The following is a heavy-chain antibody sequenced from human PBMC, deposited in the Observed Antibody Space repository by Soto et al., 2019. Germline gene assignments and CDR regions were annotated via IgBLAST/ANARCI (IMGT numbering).Heavy chain of an antibody. CDR3: ARHPSDFWFDP. Sequence: SETLSLTCSVSGGSLSSSSYFWGWIRQPPGKGLEWIGSIYYSGSTYYNPSLKSRVTVSVDTSKNQFSLKLSSVTAADTAVYYCARHPSDFWFDPWGQGTLDTVSS. J-gene: IGHJ5*02. CDR1: GGSLSSSSYF. D-gene: IGHD2-21*02. V-gene: IGHV4-39*01. CDR2: IYYSGST.